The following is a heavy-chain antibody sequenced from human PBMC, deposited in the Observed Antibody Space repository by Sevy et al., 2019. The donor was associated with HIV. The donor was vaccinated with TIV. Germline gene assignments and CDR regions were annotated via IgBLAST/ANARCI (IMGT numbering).Heavy chain of an antibody. V-gene: IGHV3-48*01. CDR1: GFTFSSYS. CDR2: ISSSSSTI. Sequence: GGSLRLSCAASGFTFSSYSMNWVRQAPGKGLEWVSYISSSSSTIYYTDSVKGRFTISGDNAKNSLYLQMNSLRGEDTAVYYCARESADSSSSGVDYWGQGTLVTVSS. CDR3: ARESADSSSSGVDY. D-gene: IGHD6-6*01. J-gene: IGHJ4*02.